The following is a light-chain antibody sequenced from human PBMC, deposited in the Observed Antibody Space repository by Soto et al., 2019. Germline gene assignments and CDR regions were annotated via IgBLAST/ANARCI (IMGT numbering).Light chain of an antibody. CDR3: QQYSSSRT. V-gene: IGKV3-20*01. CDR1: QSVSSQ. J-gene: IGKJ1*01. Sequence: EIVLTQSPATLSVSPGERATLSCRASQSVSSQLAWYQQKPGQAPRLLIYGGSSRATGIPVRFSGSGSETDFTLTITRLEPEDFAVYYCQQYSSSRTFGQGTKVDI. CDR2: GGS.